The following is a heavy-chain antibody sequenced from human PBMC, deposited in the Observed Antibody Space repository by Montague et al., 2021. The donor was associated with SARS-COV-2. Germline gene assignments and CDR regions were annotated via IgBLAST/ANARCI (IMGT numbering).Heavy chain of an antibody. D-gene: IGHD3-22*01. Sequence: SLRLSCAASGFTFSSYSMNWVRQAPGKGLEWVSSISSSSSYIYYADSVKGRFTISRDNAKNSPYLQMNSLRAEDTAVYYCARGGYYYDSSAPPDYWGQGTLVTVSS. V-gene: IGHV3-21*01. CDR3: ARGGYYYDSSAPPDY. J-gene: IGHJ4*02. CDR2: ISSSSSYI. CDR1: GFTFSSYS.